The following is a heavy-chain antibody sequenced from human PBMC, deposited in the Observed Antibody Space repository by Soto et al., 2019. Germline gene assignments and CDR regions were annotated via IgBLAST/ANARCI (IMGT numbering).Heavy chain of an antibody. V-gene: IGHV1-3*01. J-gene: IGHJ4*02. Sequence: ASVKVSCKASGYTFTGYAMHWVRQAPGQRLEWMGWINAGNGNTKYSQKFQGRVTITRDTSATTAYMELSSLRSEDSAVYYCARAVTVPADFDYWGQGTLVTVSS. CDR3: ARAVTVPADFDY. D-gene: IGHD6-19*01. CDR2: INAGNGNT. CDR1: GYTFTGYA.